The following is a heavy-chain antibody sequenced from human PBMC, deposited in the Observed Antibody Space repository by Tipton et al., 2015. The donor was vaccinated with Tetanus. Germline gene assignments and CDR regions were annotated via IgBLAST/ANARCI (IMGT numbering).Heavy chain of an antibody. J-gene: IGHJ2*01. CDR1: GFTSKSHY. CDR3: ARVWGRGQLVTKPNWYFDL. V-gene: IGHV3-74*01. Sequence: SLRLSCAASGFTSKSHYMHWVRQAPGKGLVWISRINPDGRRTNYADSVKGRFTISRDNAKNTVYLQMSSLRAEDTAVYYCARVWGRGQLVTKPNWYFDLWGRGTLVTVSS. CDR2: INPDGRRT. D-gene: IGHD6-6*01.